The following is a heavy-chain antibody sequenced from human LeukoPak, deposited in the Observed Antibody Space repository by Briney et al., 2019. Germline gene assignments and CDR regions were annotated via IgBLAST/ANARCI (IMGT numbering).Heavy chain of an antibody. CDR2: TSGSGDRK. CDR1: GLTFSRYA. Sequence: GGSLRLSCAASGLTFSRYAMTWVRQAPGKGLEWVSSTSGSGDRKYYADSVKGRFTISRDNSKNTLYLQMNSLRAEDTAVYYCAKGGVRPDFGDYYSADFWGQGTLVTVSS. J-gene: IGHJ4*02. CDR3: AKGGVRPDFGDYYSADF. D-gene: IGHD4-17*01. V-gene: IGHV3-23*01.